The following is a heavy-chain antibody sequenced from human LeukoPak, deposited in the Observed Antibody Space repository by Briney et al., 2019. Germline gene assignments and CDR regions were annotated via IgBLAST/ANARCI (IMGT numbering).Heavy chain of an antibody. J-gene: IGHJ4*02. CDR2: IRYDGSNK. CDR1: GFTFSGSG. CDR3: ARDYDFWSGYYSPTRGYFGY. D-gene: IGHD3-3*01. V-gene: IGHV3-30*02. Sequence: GGSLRLSCAASGFTFSGSGMHWVRQAPGKGLEWVTFIRYDGSNKYYTAYVKGRFTISRDNSKNTLYLQMDSLRAEDTAVYYCARDYDFWSGYYSPTRGYFGYWGQGTLVTVSS.